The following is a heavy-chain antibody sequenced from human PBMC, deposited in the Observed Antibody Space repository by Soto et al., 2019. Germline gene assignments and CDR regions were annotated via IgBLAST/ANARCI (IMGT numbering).Heavy chain of an antibody. CDR2: IYYSGST. Sequence: SETLSLTCTVSGGSISSSSYYWGWIRQPPGKGLEWIGSIYYSGSTYYNPSLRSRVTISVDTSKNQFSLKLSSVTAADTVVYYCARFGLAAIYYFDYWGQGTLVTVSS. V-gene: IGHV4-39*01. D-gene: IGHD3-16*01. J-gene: IGHJ4*02. CDR3: ARFGLAAIYYFDY. CDR1: GGSISSSSYY.